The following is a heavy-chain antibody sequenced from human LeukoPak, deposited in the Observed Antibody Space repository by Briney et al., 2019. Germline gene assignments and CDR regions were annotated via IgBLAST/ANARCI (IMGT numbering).Heavy chain of an antibody. CDR3: AKGTARGMVSRY. CDR1: GFTFSSYA. V-gene: IGHV3-23*01. D-gene: IGHD3-10*01. CDR2: ISGSGGST. J-gene: IGHJ4*02. Sequence: PGGSLRLSCAASGFTFSSYAMSWVRQAPGKRLEWVSAISGSGGSTYYADSVKGRFTISRDNSKNTLYLQMNSLRAEDTAVYYCAKGTARGMVSRYWGQGTLVTVSS.